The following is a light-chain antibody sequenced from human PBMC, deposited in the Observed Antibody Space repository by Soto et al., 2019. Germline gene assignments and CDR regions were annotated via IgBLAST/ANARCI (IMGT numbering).Light chain of an antibody. Sequence: EIVMTQSPATLSVSPGERATVSCRASQTVNNNLAWYQQKPGQTPRLLIYGASARATDIPARFSGSGSGTEFTLTISSLQSEEFAVYYCEQYNNWPLTFGGGTKVEIK. V-gene: IGKV3-15*01. CDR2: GAS. J-gene: IGKJ4*01. CDR1: QTVNNN. CDR3: EQYNNWPLT.